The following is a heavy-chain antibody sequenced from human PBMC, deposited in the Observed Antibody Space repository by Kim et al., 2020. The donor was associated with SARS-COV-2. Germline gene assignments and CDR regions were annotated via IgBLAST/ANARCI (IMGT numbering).Heavy chain of an antibody. CDR3: ARSSHDILTGYLETFDY. Sequence: KGRFTTSRDNAKNLLYLQMNSLRAEDTAVYYCARSSHDILTGYLETFDYWGQGTLVTVSS. D-gene: IGHD3-9*01. V-gene: IGHV3-11*06. J-gene: IGHJ4*02.